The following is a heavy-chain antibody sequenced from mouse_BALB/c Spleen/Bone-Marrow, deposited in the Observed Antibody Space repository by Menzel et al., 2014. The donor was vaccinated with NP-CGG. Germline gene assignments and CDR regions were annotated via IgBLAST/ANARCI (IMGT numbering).Heavy chain of an antibody. CDR1: GFSLTNYG. V-gene: IGHV2-9*02. J-gene: IGHJ4*01. Sequence: QVQLQQSGPGLVAPSQSLSITCTVSGFSLTNYGVHWVRQPPGKGPEWLGVIWAGGSTNYNSALMSRLSISKDNSKSQVFLKMISLQTDDTAMYYCARVTSSAVGAMDYWGQGTSVTVSS. CDR2: IWAGGST. CDR3: ARVTSSAVGAMDY. D-gene: IGHD3-2*02.